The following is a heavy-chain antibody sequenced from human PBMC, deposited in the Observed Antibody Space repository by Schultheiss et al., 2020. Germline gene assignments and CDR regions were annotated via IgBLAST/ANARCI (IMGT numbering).Heavy chain of an antibody. Sequence: GGSLRLSCAASGFTFSNFAMMWVRQAPGKGLEWVSGISWNSGSIGYADSVKGRFTISRDNSKNTLYLQMNSLRAEDTAVYYCARDPLSSWSYGMDVWGQGTTVTGSS. J-gene: IGHJ6*02. CDR1: GFTFSNFA. CDR3: ARDPLSSWSYGMDV. D-gene: IGHD6-13*01. CDR2: ISWNSGSI. V-gene: IGHV3-23*01.